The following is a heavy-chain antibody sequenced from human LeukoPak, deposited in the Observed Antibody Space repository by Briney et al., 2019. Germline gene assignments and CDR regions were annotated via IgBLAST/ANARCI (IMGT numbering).Heavy chain of an antibody. J-gene: IGHJ3*02. CDR1: GVSISSSYSY. CDR3: ASVVGGGKGMTNAFDI. CDR2: IYYTGNT. V-gene: IGHV4-39*07. D-gene: IGHD4-23*01. Sequence: SETLSLTCTVSGVSISSSYSYWGWIRQPPGMGLEWIGSIYYTGNTYYNPSLKSRVTISVDKSKNQFSLKLSSVTAADTAVYYCASVVGGGKGMTNAFDIWGQGTMVTVSS.